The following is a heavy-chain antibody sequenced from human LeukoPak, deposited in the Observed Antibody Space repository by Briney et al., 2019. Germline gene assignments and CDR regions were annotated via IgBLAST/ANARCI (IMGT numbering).Heavy chain of an antibody. CDR2: IYYSGST. V-gene: IGHV4-39*07. Sequence: PSETLSLTCTVSGGSISSSSYYWGWIRQPPGKGLEWIGSIYYSGSTYYNPSLKSRLTISVDMSKNQFSLRLSSVTAADTAVYYCARDLGYFDYWGQGTLVTVSS. CDR3: ARDLGYFDY. CDR1: GGSISSSSYY. J-gene: IGHJ4*02.